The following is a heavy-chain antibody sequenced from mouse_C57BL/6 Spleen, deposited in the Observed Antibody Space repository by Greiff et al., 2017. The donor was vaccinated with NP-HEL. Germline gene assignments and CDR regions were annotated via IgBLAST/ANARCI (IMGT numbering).Heavy chain of an antibody. Sequence: EVQLQQSGPELVKPGASVKISCKASGYTFTDYYMNWVKQSHGKSLEWIGDINPNNGGTSYNQKFKGKATLTVDKSSSTAYMELRSLTSEDSAVYYCARYYYGSSLFYWYFDVWGTGTTVTVSS. CDR2: INPNNGGT. CDR3: ARYYYGSSLFYWYFDV. D-gene: IGHD1-1*01. J-gene: IGHJ1*03. CDR1: GYTFTDYY. V-gene: IGHV1-26*01.